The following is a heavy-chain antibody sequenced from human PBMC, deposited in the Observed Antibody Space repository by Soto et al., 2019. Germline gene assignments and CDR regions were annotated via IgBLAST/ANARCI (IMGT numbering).Heavy chain of an antibody. CDR3: TRHAYDILNGRDY. J-gene: IGHJ4*02. Sequence: EVQLVESGGGLVQPGGSLKLSCAASGFTFSGSAMHWVRQASGKGLEWVGRIRSKANSYATAYAASVKGRFTISRDDSKHTAYLQMNSLKTEDTAVYYCTRHAYDILNGRDYWGQGTLVTVSS. D-gene: IGHD3-9*01. CDR1: GFTFSGSA. V-gene: IGHV3-73*01. CDR2: IRSKANSYAT.